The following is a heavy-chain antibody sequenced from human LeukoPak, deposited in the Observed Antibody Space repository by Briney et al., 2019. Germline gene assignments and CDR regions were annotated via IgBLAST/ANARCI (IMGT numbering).Heavy chain of an antibody. CDR3: AKDSPHCSGGSCYSGGGAFDI. CDR2: ISYDGSNK. D-gene: IGHD2-15*01. CDR1: GFTFSSYG. Sequence: GSLRLSCAASGFTFSSYGMHWVRQAPGKGLEWVAVISYDGSNKYYADSVKGRFTISRDNSKNTLYLQMNSLRAEDTAVYYCAKDSPHCSGGSCYSGGGAFDIWGQGTMVTVSS. V-gene: IGHV3-30*18. J-gene: IGHJ3*02.